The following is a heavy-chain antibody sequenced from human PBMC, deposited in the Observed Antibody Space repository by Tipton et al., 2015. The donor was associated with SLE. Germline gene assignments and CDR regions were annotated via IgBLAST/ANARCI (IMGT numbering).Heavy chain of an antibody. J-gene: IGHJ6*03. CDR1: NGSISSSPYY. V-gene: IGHV4-39*07. CDR2: IYYSGST. CDR3: ARGPYYYMDV. Sequence: TLSLTCTVSNGSISSSPYYWGWIRQSPGKGQEWVGSIYYSGSTYYNPSLKSRVTISVDTSRNQCSLNLTSVTAADTAVYYCARGPYYYMDVWGKGTTVTVSS.